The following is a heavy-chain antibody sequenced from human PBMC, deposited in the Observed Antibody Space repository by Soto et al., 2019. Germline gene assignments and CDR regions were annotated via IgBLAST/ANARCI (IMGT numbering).Heavy chain of an antibody. CDR2: IRSKAYGGTT. V-gene: IGHV3-49*05. Sequence: NPGGSLRLSCTASGFTFGDYAMSWFRQAPGKGLEWVGFIRSKAYGGTTEYAASVKGRFTISRDDSKSIAYLQMNSLKTEDTAVYYCTRVGFGELTPDFDYWGQGTLVTVSS. CDR3: TRVGFGELTPDFDY. D-gene: IGHD3-10*01. J-gene: IGHJ4*02. CDR1: GFTFGDYA.